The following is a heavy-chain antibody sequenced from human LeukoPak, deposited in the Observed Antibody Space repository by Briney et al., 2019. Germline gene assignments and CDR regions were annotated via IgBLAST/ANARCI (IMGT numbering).Heavy chain of an antibody. V-gene: IGHV4-39*01. Sequence: PSESLSLTCSVSGGSITSTTSYWAWIRQTPGKGLEWIGSIYHSGSTYYSPSLRSRITIPVDTSRNQFSLKLSSVTAADTAVYFCARQNRSDYNYEGVNEYFQQWGQGTVVTVSS. D-gene: IGHD5-24*01. CDR1: GGSITSTTSY. CDR3: ARQNRSDYNYEGVNEYFQQ. J-gene: IGHJ1*01. CDR2: IYHSGST.